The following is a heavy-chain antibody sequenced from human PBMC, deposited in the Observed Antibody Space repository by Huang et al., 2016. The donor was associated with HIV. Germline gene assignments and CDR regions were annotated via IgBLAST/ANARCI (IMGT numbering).Heavy chain of an antibody. CDR2: ISYNVGKK. CDR1: GFTFRTYT. J-gene: IGHJ4*02. V-gene: IGHV3-30*04. CDR3: TREFTTSVQFFDL. D-gene: IGHD4-4*01. Sequence: QVKLVESGGGVVQPGISLRLSCAASGFTFRTYTFHWVRQAPGKGLEWVAGISYNVGKKFSADSLKGRFTISRDNSKNTVYLEVSSPRPEDSAVYYCTREFTTSVQFFDLWGQGTLVTVSS.